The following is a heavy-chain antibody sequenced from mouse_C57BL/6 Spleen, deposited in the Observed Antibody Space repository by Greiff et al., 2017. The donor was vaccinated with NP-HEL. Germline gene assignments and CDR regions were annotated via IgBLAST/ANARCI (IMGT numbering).Heavy chain of an antibody. J-gene: IGHJ4*01. CDR3: AREGSNSNYYAMDY. V-gene: IGHV1-75*01. D-gene: IGHD2-5*01. CDR1: GYTFTDYY. CDR2: IFPGSGST. Sequence: VKLMESGPELVKPGASVKISCKASGYTFTDYYINWVKQRPGQGLEWIGWIFPGSGSTYYNEKFKGKATLTVDKSSSTAYMLLSSLTSEDSAVYFCAREGSNSNYYAMDYWGQGTSVTVSS.